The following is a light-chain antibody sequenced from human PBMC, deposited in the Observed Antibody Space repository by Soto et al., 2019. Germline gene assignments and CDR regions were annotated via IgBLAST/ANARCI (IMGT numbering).Light chain of an antibody. J-gene: IGKJ1*01. V-gene: IGKV3-20*01. CDR3: HQYGSSPRT. Sequence: EIVLTQSPGTLYLSPGERATLSCRASQSVTSSYLAWYQQKPGQAPRLLIFGASSRATGIPDRFSGSGSGTDFTLTISRLEPEDFAVYYCHQYGSSPRTFGQGTKVDIK. CDR1: QSVTSSY. CDR2: GAS.